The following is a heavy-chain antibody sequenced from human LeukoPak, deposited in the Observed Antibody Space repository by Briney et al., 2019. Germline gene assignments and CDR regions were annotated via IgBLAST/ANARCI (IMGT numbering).Heavy chain of an antibody. CDR3: ARRAGGYSHPYDY. CDR1: GGSISSSSYY. CDR2: IYSGGST. Sequence: ETLSLTCTVSGGSISSSSYYWGWIRQAPGKGLEWVSLIYSGGSTYYADSVKGRFTISRDNSKNTLYLQMNSLRAEDTAVYYCARRAGGYSHPYDYWGQGTLVTVSS. V-gene: IGHV3-53*01. J-gene: IGHJ4*02. D-gene: IGHD4-23*01.